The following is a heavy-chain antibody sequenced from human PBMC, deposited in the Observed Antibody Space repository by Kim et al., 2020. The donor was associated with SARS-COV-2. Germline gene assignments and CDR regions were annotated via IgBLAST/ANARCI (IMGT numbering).Heavy chain of an antibody. J-gene: IGHJ2*01. CDR2: INNGGSIT. Sequence: GGSLRLSCGASGFIFRNYDMGWVRQAPGKGLEWVSAINNGGSITYHADSVEGRFTISRDNSKNTLYLQMASLRAEDTAFYYCAKDAPRTSGYCYFDFWGR. CDR3: AKDAPRTSGYCYFDF. V-gene: IGHV3-23*03. CDR1: GFIFRNYD.